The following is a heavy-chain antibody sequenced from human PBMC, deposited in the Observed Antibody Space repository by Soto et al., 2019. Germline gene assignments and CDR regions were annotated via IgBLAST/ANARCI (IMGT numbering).Heavy chain of an antibody. CDR3: ARSGVTGIVIPSHWFDP. J-gene: IGHJ5*02. CDR1: GGSISSGGYY. CDR2: IYYSGST. Sequence: PSETLSLTCTVSGGSISSGGYYWSWIRQHPGKGLEWIGYIYYSGSTYYNPSLKSRVTISVDTSKNQFSLKLSSVTAADTAIYYCARSGVTGIVIPSHWFDPWGQGTLVTVSS. D-gene: IGHD2-21*02. V-gene: IGHV4-31*03.